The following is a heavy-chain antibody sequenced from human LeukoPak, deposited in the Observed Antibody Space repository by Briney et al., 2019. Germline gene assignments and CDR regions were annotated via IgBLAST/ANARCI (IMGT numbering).Heavy chain of an antibody. CDR1: GFTSSSYA. CDR2: ISGSGANT. Sequence: PGGSLRLSCAASGFTSSSYAMGWVRQAPGKGLEWVSVISGSGANTYYAASVKGRFTISRDNSKNTLYLQMISLRAEDTAVYYCAMVRGSTAVAGPFDYWGQGTLVTVSS. CDR3: AMVRGSTAVAGPFDY. V-gene: IGHV3-23*01. D-gene: IGHD6-19*01. J-gene: IGHJ4*02.